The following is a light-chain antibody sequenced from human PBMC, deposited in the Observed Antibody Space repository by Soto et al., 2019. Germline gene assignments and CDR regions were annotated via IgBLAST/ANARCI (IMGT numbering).Light chain of an antibody. CDR1: SSDVGSYNL. Sequence: QSVLTQPASVSGSPRQSITISCTGTSSDVGSYNLVSWYQHHPGRAPKLIVSEVSHRPSGVSNRFSGSKSGNTASLTISGLQSEDEADYYCISYTSDDVRYVFGTGTKVTVL. CDR3: ISYTSDDVRYV. J-gene: IGLJ1*01. V-gene: IGLV2-14*02. CDR2: EVS.